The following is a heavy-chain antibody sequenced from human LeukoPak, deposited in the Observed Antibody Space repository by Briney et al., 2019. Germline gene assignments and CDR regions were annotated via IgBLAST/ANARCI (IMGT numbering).Heavy chain of an antibody. J-gene: IGHJ4*02. CDR1: GGSISSSNYY. Sequence: PAETLSLTCTVSGGSISSSNYYWGWMRQPPGKGLEWNGSINYSCDIYTNQSLKIRMTISVDTYKNQFSLKLSSVTAADTAVYYCARVDIGVVPSTTFDFWGQGTLVTVSS. V-gene: IGHV4-39*01. CDR2: INYSCDI. CDR3: ARVDIGVVPSTTFDF. D-gene: IGHD2-2*03.